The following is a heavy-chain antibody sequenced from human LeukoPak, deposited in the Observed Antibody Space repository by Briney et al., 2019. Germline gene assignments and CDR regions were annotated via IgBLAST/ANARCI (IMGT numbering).Heavy chain of an antibody. V-gene: IGHV3-23*01. CDR1: GFTFSNAW. Sequence: GGSLRLSCAASGFTFSNAWMNWVRQAPGKGLEWVSAISGSGGSTYYADSVKGRFTISRDNSKNTLFLQMNSLRAEDTAVYYCAKDLESSSWTYYFDYWGQGTLVTVSS. J-gene: IGHJ4*02. CDR3: AKDLESSSWTYYFDY. D-gene: IGHD6-13*01. CDR2: ISGSGGST.